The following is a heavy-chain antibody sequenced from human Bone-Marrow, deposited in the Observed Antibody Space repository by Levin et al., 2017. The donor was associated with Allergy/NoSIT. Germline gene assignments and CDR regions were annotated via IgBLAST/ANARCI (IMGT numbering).Heavy chain of an antibody. Sequence: GESLKISCVASGFTFGNAWMKGVRQAPGKGVQWGGRSKGKKDGGTTDYAAPVKGRFTISRDDSKKTLYLQMNSLKTEDTAIYYCTTRSRWGQGTLVTVFS. CDR3: TTRSR. J-gene: IGHJ4*02. CDR1: GFTFGNAW. CDR2: SKGKKDGGTT. V-gene: IGHV3-15*01.